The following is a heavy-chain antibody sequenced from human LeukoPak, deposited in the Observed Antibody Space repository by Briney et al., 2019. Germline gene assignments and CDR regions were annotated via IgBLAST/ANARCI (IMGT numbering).Heavy chain of an antibody. D-gene: IGHD6-13*01. V-gene: IGHV3-64D*06. CDR2: ISSNGGST. CDR1: GLTFSSYA. J-gene: IGHJ4*02. Sequence: GGSLRLSCSASGLTFSSYAMHWVRQAPGKGLEYVSAISSNGGSTYYADSVKGRFTISRDNYKNTLYIQMSSLRAEDTAVYYCVKSSSSWYEFVYWGQGTMVTVSS. CDR3: VKSSSSWYEFVY.